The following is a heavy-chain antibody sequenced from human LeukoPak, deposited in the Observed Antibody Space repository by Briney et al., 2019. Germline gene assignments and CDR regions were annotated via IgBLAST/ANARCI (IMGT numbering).Heavy chain of an antibody. Sequence: GGSLRLSCAASGFTFSTYEMNWVRQAPGKGLEWVSYISSSGYTKYYADSVKGRFTISRDNAKNSLYLQMNSLRAEDTAVYYCARVSGWSQQHFDYWGQGTLVTVSS. J-gene: IGHJ4*02. CDR1: GFTFSTYE. V-gene: IGHV3-48*03. D-gene: IGHD6-19*01. CDR3: ARVSGWSQQHFDY. CDR2: ISSSGYTK.